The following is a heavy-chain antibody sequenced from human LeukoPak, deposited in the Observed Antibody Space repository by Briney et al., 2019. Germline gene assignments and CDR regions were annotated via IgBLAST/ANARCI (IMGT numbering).Heavy chain of an antibody. V-gene: IGHV3-30-3*01. CDR3: AREQYYYGSGSYYALDY. CDR1: GFTFSSYA. D-gene: IGHD3-10*01. J-gene: IGHJ4*02. CDR2: ISYDGSNK. Sequence: GGSLRLSCAASGFTFSSYAMHWVRQAPGKGLEWVAVISYDGSNKYYADSVKGRFTISRDNSKNTLYLQMSSLRAEDTAVYYCAREQYYYGSGSYYALDYWGQGTLGTVSS.